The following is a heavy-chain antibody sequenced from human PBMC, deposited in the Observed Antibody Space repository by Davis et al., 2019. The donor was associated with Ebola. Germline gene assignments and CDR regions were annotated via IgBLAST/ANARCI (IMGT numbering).Heavy chain of an antibody. J-gene: IGHJ4*02. CDR2: IYSGGST. CDR1: GFTFSSYA. D-gene: IGHD3-16*01. CDR3: ARKRLGDFDY. V-gene: IGHV3-23*03. Sequence: GGSLRLSCAASGFTFSSYAMSWVRQAPGKGLEWVSVIYSGGSTYYADSVKGRFTISRDNAKNTLYLQMNSLRAEDTAVYYCARKRLGDFDYWGQGTLVTVSS.